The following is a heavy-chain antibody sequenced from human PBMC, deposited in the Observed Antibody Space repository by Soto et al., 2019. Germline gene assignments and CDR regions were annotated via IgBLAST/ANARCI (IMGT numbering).Heavy chain of an antibody. Sequence: EVQLLESGGGLVQPGGSLRLSCSDSGFTFSTYAMSWVRQAPGKGLEWVSSISTSGDNTYYADSVRGRFTISRDNSKNTLYLQMNGLRVEDTAVYYCARKPLLLWFNFDYWGQGTLVTVSS. CDR3: ARKPLLLWFNFDY. V-gene: IGHV3-23*01. CDR2: ISTSGDNT. J-gene: IGHJ4*02. D-gene: IGHD3-10*01. CDR1: GFTFSTYA.